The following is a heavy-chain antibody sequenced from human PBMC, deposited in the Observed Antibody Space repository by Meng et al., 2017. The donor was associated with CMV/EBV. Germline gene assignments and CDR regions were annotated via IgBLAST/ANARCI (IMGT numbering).Heavy chain of an antibody. D-gene: IGHD1-26*01. V-gene: IGHV1-46*01. CDR3: ARESGSVGDY. Sequence: HVELVQAGAEVKNPGASVKCSCKASRYTFTRYYMHWVRQAPGKGLEWMGIINPSGGSTSYAQKFQGRVTMTRDTSTSTVYMELSSLRSEDTAVYYCARESGSVGDYWGQGTLVTVSS. CDR2: INPSGGST. J-gene: IGHJ4*02. CDR1: RYTFTRYY.